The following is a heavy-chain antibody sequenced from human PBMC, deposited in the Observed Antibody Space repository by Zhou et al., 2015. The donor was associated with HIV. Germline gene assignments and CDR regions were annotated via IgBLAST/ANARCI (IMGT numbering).Heavy chain of an antibody. J-gene: IGHJ4*02. V-gene: IGHV3-33*01. CDR1: GFTFSSYG. CDR3: ARWGRLVPRGLDY. D-gene: IGHD3-9*01. Sequence: QVQLVESGGGVVQPGRSLRLSCAASGFTFSSYGMHWVRQAPGKGLEWVAVIWYDGSNKYYADSVKGRFTISRDNSKNTLYLQMNSLRAEDTAVYYCARWGRLVPRGLDYWAREPWSPSPQ. CDR2: IWYDGSNK.